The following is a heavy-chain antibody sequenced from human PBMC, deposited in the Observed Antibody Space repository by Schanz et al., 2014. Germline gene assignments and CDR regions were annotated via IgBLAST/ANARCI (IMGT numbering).Heavy chain of an antibody. CDR2: VSRSTPDI. J-gene: IGHJ4*02. CDR1: GFTFSSHW. V-gene: IGHV3-48*01. CDR3: VRDSFFAIDY. Sequence: EVQLVESGGDLVQPGGSLRLSCAASGFTFSSHWMHWVRQDPGKGLVWVSYVSRSTPDIYYADSVKGRFTMSRDNAKNSGFLQMNSLRAEDTAVYYCVRDSFFAIDYWGQGTLVTVSS. D-gene: IGHD3-3*01.